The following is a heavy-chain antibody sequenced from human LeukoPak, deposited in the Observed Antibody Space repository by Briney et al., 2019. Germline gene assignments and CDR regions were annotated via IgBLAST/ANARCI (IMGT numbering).Heavy chain of an antibody. CDR1: GYTFTAYY. J-gene: IGHJ4*02. D-gene: IGHD1-26*01. V-gene: IGHV1-2*02. CDR3: ARDGTTVVGATIPFDY. Sequence: ASVKVSCKASGYTFTAYYMHWVRQAPGLGLEWMGWINPNSGDTKYAQKFQGRVTMTRETSISTAYMDLSSLRSDDTAVYYCARDGTTVVGATIPFDYWGQGTLVTVSS. CDR2: INPNSGDT.